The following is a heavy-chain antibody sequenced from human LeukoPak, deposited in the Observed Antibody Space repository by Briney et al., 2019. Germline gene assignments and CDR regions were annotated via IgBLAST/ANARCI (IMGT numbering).Heavy chain of an antibody. CDR2: IYHSGST. J-gene: IGHJ4*02. Sequence: GTLRLSCAASGFPFSSHGMSWVRQAPGKGLEWIGSIYHSGSTYYNPSLKSRVTMSVDTSKNQFSLKLSSVTAADTAVYYCARSSRSWSTFDYWGQGTLVTVSS. V-gene: IGHV4-38-2*01. D-gene: IGHD6-13*01. CDR3: ARSSRSWSTFDY. CDR1: GFPFSSHGM.